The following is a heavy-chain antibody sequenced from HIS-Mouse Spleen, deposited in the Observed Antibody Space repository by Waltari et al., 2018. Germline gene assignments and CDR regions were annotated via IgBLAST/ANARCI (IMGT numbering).Heavy chain of an antibody. Sequence: QVQLVESGGGLVKPGGSLVLSCAAFGFPFSDYYRSWIRQSPGKGLEWVSYISSSGSTIYYADSVKGRFTISRDNAKNSLYLQMNSLRAEDTAVYYCASQGEMAVNFDYWGQGTLVTVSS. CDR1: GFPFSDYY. J-gene: IGHJ4*02. CDR3: ASQGEMAVNFDY. D-gene: IGHD3-10*01. V-gene: IGHV3-11*01. CDR2: ISSSGSTI.